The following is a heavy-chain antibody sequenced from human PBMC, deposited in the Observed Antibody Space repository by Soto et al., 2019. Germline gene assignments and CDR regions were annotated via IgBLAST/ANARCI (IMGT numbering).Heavy chain of an antibody. J-gene: IGHJ3*02. D-gene: IGHD6-13*01. CDR2: IIPIFGTA. V-gene: IGHV1-69*13. CDR1: GGTFSSYA. CDR3: ARAKQLVPEGDAFDI. Sequence: SVKVSCKASGGTFSSYAIRWVRQAPGQGLEWMGGIIPIFGTANYAQKYQGRVTITADESTSTAYMELSSLRSEDTAVYYCARAKQLVPEGDAFDIWGQGTMVTVSS.